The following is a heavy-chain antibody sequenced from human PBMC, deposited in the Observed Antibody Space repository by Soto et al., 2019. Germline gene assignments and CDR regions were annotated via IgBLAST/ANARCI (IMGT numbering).Heavy chain of an antibody. D-gene: IGHD3-22*01. CDR2: IYYSGST. CDR3: ARGPAIVVGKRDFDL. V-gene: IGHV4-31*03. CDR1: GGSISSGGYY. J-gene: IGHJ2*01. Sequence: QVQLQESGPGLVKPSQTLSLTCTVSGGSISSGGYYWSWIRQHPGKGLEWIGYIYYSGSTYYNPSLKSRVTISVDTSKNQFSLELSSVTAADTAMYYCARGPAIVVGKRDFDLWGRGTLVTVSS.